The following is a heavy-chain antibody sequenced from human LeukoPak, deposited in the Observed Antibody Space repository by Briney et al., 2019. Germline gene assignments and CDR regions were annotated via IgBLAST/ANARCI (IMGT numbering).Heavy chain of an antibody. Sequence: GRSLRLSCAASGFTSSSYGMHWVRQAPGKGLEWVAVIWYDGSNKYYADSVKGRFTISRDNSKNTLYLQMNSLRAEDTAVYYCARTGEQSGSYFDYWGQGTLVTVSS. V-gene: IGHV3-33*01. J-gene: IGHJ4*02. CDR3: ARTGEQSGSYFDY. D-gene: IGHD3-10*01. CDR2: IWYDGSNK. CDR1: GFTSSSYG.